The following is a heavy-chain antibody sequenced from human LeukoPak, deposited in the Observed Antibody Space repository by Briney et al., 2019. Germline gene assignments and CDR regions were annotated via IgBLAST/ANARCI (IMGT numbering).Heavy chain of an antibody. V-gene: IGHV3-21*01. Sequence: GGSLRLSCAASGFTFSSYAMSWVRQAPGKGLEWVSSISTSSSYIYYADSVRGRFTISRDNAKNSLYLQMNSLRAEDTAVYYCARDRVGVSAYDSLFDYWGQGTLVTVSS. CDR3: ARDRVGVSAYDSLFDY. D-gene: IGHD5-12*01. J-gene: IGHJ4*02. CDR1: GFTFSSYA. CDR2: ISTSSSYI.